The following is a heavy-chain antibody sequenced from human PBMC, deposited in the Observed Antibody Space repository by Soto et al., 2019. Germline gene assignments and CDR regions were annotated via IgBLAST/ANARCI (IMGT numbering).Heavy chain of an antibody. Sequence: SETLSLTCTASGGSISSGGYYLSWIRQHPGKGLEWIGYIYYSGSTYYNPSLKSRVTISVDTSKNQFSLKLSSVTAADTAVYYCARILDRYYYDSSGYSDWFDPWGQGTLVTVSS. CDR3: ARILDRYYYDSSGYSDWFDP. CDR2: IYYSGST. D-gene: IGHD3-22*01. CDR1: GGSISSGGYY. V-gene: IGHV4-31*03. J-gene: IGHJ5*02.